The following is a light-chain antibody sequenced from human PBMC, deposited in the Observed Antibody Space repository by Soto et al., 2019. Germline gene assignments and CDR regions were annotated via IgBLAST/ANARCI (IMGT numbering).Light chain of an antibody. V-gene: IGKV3-11*01. CDR2: NAS. Sequence: IVLTQSPVSLSLSPWERATLSCRASESIGRSLAWYQQRPGQAPRRLIYNASNRAPGIPARFSGRGSGTDFTLTISWVRPDDFAVYYCRARSDGRTFGRGAKVEIK. J-gene: IGKJ1*01. CDR1: ESIGRS. CDR3: RARSDGRT.